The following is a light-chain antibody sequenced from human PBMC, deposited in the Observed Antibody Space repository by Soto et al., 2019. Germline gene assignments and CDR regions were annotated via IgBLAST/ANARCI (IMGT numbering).Light chain of an antibody. CDR2: HTS. Sequence: EIVLRQFPATLYSVTGDRVTLSCRARHVSNTNLAWYQHRPGQAPRLLIYHTSRRAAGIPDRFSASGSGTDFTLTISSLEPEDFAVYYCHQYGSSPRTFGQGTKVDIK. CDR1: HVSNTN. CDR3: HQYGSSPRT. J-gene: IGKJ1*01. V-gene: IGKV3-20*01.